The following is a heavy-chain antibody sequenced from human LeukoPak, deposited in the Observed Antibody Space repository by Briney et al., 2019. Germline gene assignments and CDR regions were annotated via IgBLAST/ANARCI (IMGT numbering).Heavy chain of an antibody. CDR3: ARALTYYYGSGSYRQH. V-gene: IGHV3-48*03. CDR1: GFTFSSYE. CDR2: ISSSGSTI. J-gene: IGHJ1*01. D-gene: IGHD3-10*01. Sequence: GGSLRLSXAASGFTFSSYEMNWVRQAPGKGLEWVSYISSSGSTIYYADSVKGRFTISRDNAKNSLYLQMNSLRAEDTAVYYCARALTYYYGSGSYRQHWGQGTLVTVSS.